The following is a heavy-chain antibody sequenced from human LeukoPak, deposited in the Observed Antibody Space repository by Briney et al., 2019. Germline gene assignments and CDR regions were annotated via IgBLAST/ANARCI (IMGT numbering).Heavy chain of an antibody. CDR1: GGSISSYY. CDR3: ARDLGGVGARFYC. CDR2: IYYSGST. V-gene: IGHV4-59*01. D-gene: IGHD1-26*01. J-gene: IGHJ4*02. Sequence: SETLSLTCTVSGGSISSYYWSWIRQPPGKGLEWIGYIYYSGSTNYNPSLKSRVTISVDTSKNQFSLKLSSVTAADTAVYYCARDLGGVGARFYCWGQGTLVTVSS.